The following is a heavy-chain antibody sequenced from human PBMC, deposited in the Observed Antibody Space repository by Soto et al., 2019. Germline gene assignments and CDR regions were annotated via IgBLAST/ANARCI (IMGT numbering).Heavy chain of an antibody. Sequence: EVQLVESGGVVVQPGGSLRLSCAASGFTFDDYTMHWVRQAPGKGLEWVSLISWDGGSTYYADSVKGRFTISRDNSKNSLYLQMNSLRTEDTALYYCAKDIRSSTSCYHGCYYGMDVWGQGTTVTVSS. CDR2: ISWDGGST. CDR1: GFTFDDYT. J-gene: IGHJ6*02. D-gene: IGHD2-2*01. CDR3: AKDIRSSTSCYHGCYYGMDV. V-gene: IGHV3-43*01.